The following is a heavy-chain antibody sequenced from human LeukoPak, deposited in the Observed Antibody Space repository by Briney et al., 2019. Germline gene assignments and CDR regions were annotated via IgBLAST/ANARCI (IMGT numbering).Heavy chain of an antibody. V-gene: IGHV3-7*01. CDR2: INPAGSET. J-gene: IGHJ4*02. CDR1: GLTFARLW. Sequence: GGSLRLSCAAYGLTFARLWMNWVRQAPGKGLEWVANINPAGSETYYVDSVTGRFTVSRDNARNSLYLQMNWLRGEDTAVYYCLAGGGYWGQGTLVSVSS. CDR3: LAGGGY. D-gene: IGHD3-16*01.